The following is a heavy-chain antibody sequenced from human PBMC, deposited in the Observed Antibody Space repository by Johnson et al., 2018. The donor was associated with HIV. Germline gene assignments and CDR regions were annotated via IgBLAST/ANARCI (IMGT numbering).Heavy chain of an antibody. D-gene: IGHD6-13*01. J-gene: IGHJ3*02. CDR2: IFSVGNA. CDR3: ALLRGAAGDDAFDI. V-gene: IGHV3-66*02. Sequence: VQLVESGGGLIQPGRSLRLSCTASGFTFGDYAMTWVRQAPGKGLEWVSVIFSVGNAYYADSVKGRFTISRDNSKNTLYLQMNSLRAEDTAVYYCALLRGAAGDDAFDIWGQGTMVTVSS. CDR1: GFTFGDYA.